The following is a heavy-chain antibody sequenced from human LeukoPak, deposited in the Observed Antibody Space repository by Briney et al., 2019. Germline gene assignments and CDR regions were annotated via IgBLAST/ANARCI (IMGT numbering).Heavy chain of an antibody. CDR3: AKEMATIYFDY. D-gene: IGHD5-24*01. CDR2: INGHGTT. V-gene: IGHV3-43*01. J-gene: IGHJ4*02. CDR1: GFTFDRYT. Sequence: GGSLRLSCETSGFTFDRYTIHWVRQAPGKGLEWVSLINGHGTTYYADSVKGRFSVSRDNSKNSLYLQMNSLRTEDTAFYYCAKEMATIYFDYWGRGTLVTVSS.